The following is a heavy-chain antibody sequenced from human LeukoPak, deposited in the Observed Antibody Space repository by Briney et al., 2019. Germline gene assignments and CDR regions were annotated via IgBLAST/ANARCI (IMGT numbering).Heavy chain of an antibody. CDR3: ARGRSYSSSWYSATYNWFDP. D-gene: IGHD6-13*01. CDR1: GYTFTSYA. Sequence: ASVKVSCKASGYTFTSYAMHWVRQAPGQRLEWMGWINAGNGNTKYSQKFQGRVTITRDTSASTAYMELSSLRSEDTAVYYCARGRSYSSSWYSATYNWFDPWGQGTLVTVSS. CDR2: INAGNGNT. J-gene: IGHJ5*02. V-gene: IGHV1-3*01.